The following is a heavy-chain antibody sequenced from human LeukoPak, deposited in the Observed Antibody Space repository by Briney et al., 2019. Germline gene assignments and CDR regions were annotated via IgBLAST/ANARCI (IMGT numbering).Heavy chain of an antibody. J-gene: IGHJ4*02. V-gene: IGHV3-74*01. D-gene: IGHD5-24*01. CDR3: AKARDGYWTARGHFDY. CDR1: GFTFSSYW. Sequence: GGSLRLSCAASGFTFSSYWMHWVRQAPGKGLAWVSRINSDGSSTSYADSVKGRFTISRDNAKNTLYLQMNSLRAEDTAVYYCAKARDGYWTARGHFDYWGQGTLVTVPS. CDR2: INSDGSST.